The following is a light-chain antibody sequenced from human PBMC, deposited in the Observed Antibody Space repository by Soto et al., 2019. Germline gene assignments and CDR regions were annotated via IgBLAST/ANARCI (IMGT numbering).Light chain of an antibody. CDR1: SSDVGGYNY. Sequence: QSVLTQPASVSGSPGQSITISCTGTSSDVGGYNYVSWYQQHPGKAPKLMIYDVSNRPSGVSNRFSGSKSGNTASLTISGLQAEDEADFYWSSYTSSSLYVFGTGTKVTVL. J-gene: IGLJ1*01. CDR3: SSYTSSSLYV. V-gene: IGLV2-14*01. CDR2: DVS.